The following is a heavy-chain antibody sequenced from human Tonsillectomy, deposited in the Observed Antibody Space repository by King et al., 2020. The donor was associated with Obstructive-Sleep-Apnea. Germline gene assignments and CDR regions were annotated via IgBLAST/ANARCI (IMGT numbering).Heavy chain of an antibody. CDR1: GFSFSGYG. D-gene: IGHD3-10*01. V-gene: IGHV3-30*02. J-gene: IGHJ4*02. CDR3: AAIYISGTFTAY. Sequence: VQLVESGGVVVQPGGSLRLSCAASGFSFSGYGMHWVRQAPGKGLEWVAYIRYDGSHKYYVGSVEGRFTISRDNSKNTLYLQIDSLRGEDTAVYYCAAIYISGTFTAYWGQGTLVTVSS. CDR2: IRYDGSHK.